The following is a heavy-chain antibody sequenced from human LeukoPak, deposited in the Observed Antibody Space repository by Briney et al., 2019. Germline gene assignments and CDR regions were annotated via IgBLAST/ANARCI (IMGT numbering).Heavy chain of an antibody. D-gene: IGHD2-15*01. V-gene: IGHV1-69*13. J-gene: IGHJ6*02. CDR1: GGTFSSYA. CDR2: IIPIFGTA. Sequence: ASVTVSCTASGGTFSSYAISWVRQAPGQGLEWMGGIIPIFGTANYAQKFQGRVTITADESTSTAYMELSSLRSEDTAVYYCASAVAGDYYYGMDVWGQGTTVTVSS. CDR3: ASAVAGDYYYGMDV.